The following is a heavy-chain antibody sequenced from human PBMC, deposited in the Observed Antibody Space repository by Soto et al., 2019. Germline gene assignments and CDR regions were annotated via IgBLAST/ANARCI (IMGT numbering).Heavy chain of an antibody. D-gene: IGHD6-13*01. Sequence: MTISCRGWGDSCTSCWIGWVRQMPGKGLEWMGIIYPGDSDTRYSPSFQGQVTISADKSISTAYLQWSSLKASDTAMYYCARHRSSWLVHYFDYRGQGTLVTVSS. CDR2: IYPGDSDT. CDR3: ARHRSSWLVHYFDY. CDR1: GDSCTSCW. V-gene: IGHV5-51*01. J-gene: IGHJ4*02.